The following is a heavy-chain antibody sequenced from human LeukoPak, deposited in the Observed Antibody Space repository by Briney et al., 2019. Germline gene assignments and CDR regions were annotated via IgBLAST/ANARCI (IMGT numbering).Heavy chain of an antibody. J-gene: IGHJ4*02. CDR1: GLIFNTYD. Sequence: GGSLRLSCAASGLIFNTYDMYWVCQAPGRGLEYVSAISSNGGSTYYGNSVKGRFTISRDNSKNTLFLQMGSLRTEDMAVYYCARVVPRSDGSIWNYFDYWGQGTLVTVSS. D-gene: IGHD6-13*01. CDR3: ARVVPRSDGSIWNYFDY. V-gene: IGHV3-64*01. CDR2: ISSNGGST.